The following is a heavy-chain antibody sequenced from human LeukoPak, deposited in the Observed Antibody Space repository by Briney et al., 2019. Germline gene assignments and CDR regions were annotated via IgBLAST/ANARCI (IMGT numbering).Heavy chain of an antibody. CDR2: INPSGGST. Sequence: GASVKVSCKASGYTFTSYYMHWVRQAPGQGLEWMGIINPSGGSTIYAQKFQGRVTMTEDTSTDTAYMELSSLRSEDTAVYYCATDPVVPFYFDYWGQGTLVTVSS. CDR1: GYTFTSYY. CDR3: ATDPVVPFYFDY. J-gene: IGHJ4*02. D-gene: IGHD4-23*01. V-gene: IGHV1-46*01.